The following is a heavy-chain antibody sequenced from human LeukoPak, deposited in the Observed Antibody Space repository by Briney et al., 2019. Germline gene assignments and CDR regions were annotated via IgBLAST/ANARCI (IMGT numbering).Heavy chain of an antibody. CDR3: ARDHRSLFDY. CDR2: IKQDGSEK. J-gene: IGHJ4*02. Sequence: GGSLRLSCAASGFTFSSYWMTWVRQAPGKGLEWVANIKQDGSEKYYVDSVKGRFTIFKDNAKNSLYLQMNSLRAEDTAVYYSARDHRSLFDYWGQGTLVTVSS. V-gene: IGHV3-7*03. CDR1: GFTFSSYW.